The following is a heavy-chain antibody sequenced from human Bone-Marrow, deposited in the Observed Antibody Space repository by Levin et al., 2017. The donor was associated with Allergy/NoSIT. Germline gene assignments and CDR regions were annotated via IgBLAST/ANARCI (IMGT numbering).Heavy chain of an antibody. CDR1: GGSISNNY. CDR2: IYYRGNT. J-gene: IGHJ2*01. CDR3: AKGLNWYFDL. V-gene: IGHV4-59*01. Sequence: SQTLSLTCTVSGGSISNNYWSWLRQPPGKELEWIGYIYYRGNTDYHPSLRSRVTISLDTSKNLFSLKLSSVTAADTAVYYCAKGLNWYFDLWGRGTLVPVSS.